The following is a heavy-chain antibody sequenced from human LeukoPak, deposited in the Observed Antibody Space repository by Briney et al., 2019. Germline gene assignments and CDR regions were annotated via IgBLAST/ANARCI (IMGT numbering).Heavy chain of an antibody. CDR1: GYSISSGYY. J-gene: IGHJ4*02. CDR2: IYHSGST. CDR3: ARVTLSGSYYFDY. D-gene: IGHD1-26*01. V-gene: IGHV4-38-2*02. Sequence: SETLSLTCTVSGYSISSGYYWGWIRQPPGKGLEWIGSIYHSGSTYYNPSLKSRVTISVDTSKNQFSLKLSSVTAADTAVYYCARVTLSGSYYFDYWGQGTLVTVSS.